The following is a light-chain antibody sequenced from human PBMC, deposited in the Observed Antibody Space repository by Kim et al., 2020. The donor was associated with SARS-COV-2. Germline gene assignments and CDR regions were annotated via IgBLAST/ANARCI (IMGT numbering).Light chain of an antibody. Sequence: GQSVTISCSGSSSNIGTNGIYWYQQLPGTAPKLVMHSNHQRPSGVPDRFSGSRSGTSGSLTISGLQSEDEAEYHCATWDGSLNGWVFGGGTQLTVL. J-gene: IGLJ3*02. V-gene: IGLV1-44*01. CDR2: SNH. CDR3: ATWDGSLNGWV. CDR1: SSNIGTNG.